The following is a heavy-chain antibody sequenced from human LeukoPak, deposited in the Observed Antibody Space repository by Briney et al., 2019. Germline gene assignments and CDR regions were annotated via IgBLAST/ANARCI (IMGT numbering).Heavy chain of an antibody. CDR3: AREYCSSTNCYFDY. J-gene: IGHJ4*02. Sequence: SGSVDYNPSLTSRVTISVDTSNNQFSLKLSSVTAADSSLYYCAREYCSSTNCYFDYWGQGTLVTVSS. V-gene: IGHV4-59*01. CDR2: SGSV. D-gene: IGHD2-2*01.